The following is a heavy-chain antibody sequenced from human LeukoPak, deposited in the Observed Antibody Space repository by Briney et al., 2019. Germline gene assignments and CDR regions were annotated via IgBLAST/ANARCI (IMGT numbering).Heavy chain of an antibody. CDR2: ISAYNGNT. CDR3: ARDRPDILTGYYTDY. V-gene: IGHV1-18*01. D-gene: IGHD3-9*01. Sequence: ASVKVSCRASGYTFTSYGISWVRQAPGQGLEWMGWISAYNGNTNYAQKLQGRVTMTTDTSTSTAYMELRSLRSDDTAVYYCARDRPDILTGYYTDYWGQGTLVTVSS. J-gene: IGHJ4*02. CDR1: GYTFTSYG.